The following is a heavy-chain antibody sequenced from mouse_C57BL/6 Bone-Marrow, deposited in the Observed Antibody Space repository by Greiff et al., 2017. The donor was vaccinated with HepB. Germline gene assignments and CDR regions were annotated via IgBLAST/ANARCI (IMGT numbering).Heavy chain of an antibody. CDR3: ASDGAMDY. V-gene: IGHV5-16*01. CDR2: INYDGSST. CDR1: GFTFSDYY. J-gene: IGHJ4*01. Sequence: EVQVVESEGGLVQPGSSMKLSCTASGFTFSDYYMAWVRQVPEKGLEWVANINYDGSSTYYLDSLKSRFIISRDNAKNILYLQMSSLKSEDTATYYCASDGAMDYWGQGTSVTVSS.